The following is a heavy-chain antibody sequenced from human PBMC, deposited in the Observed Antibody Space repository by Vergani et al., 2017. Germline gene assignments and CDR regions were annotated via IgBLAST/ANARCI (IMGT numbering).Heavy chain of an antibody. CDR2: IYYSGST. CDR3: ARVAGGSGGYYLG. J-gene: IGHJ4*02. Sequence: QVQLQESGPGLVQPSQTLSLTCIVSGDSSNNDDYYWSWIRQPPGKGLEWIGYIYYSGSTYQNPSIESRLTMSLDTSRTQFSLNLISVTAGDTAVYYCARVAGGSGGYYLGWGQGTPVTVSS. CDR1: GDSSNNDDYY. D-gene: IGHD3-22*01. V-gene: IGHV4-30-4*08.